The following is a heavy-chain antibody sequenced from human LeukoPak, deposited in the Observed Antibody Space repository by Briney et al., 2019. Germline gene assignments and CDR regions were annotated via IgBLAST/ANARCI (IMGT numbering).Heavy chain of an antibody. D-gene: IGHD3-3*01. CDR3: AGDYGNYEGTSDV. CDR2: IHYSGST. V-gene: IGHV4-59*01. Sequence: SETLSLTCSVSGGSIRSSYWSWIRQPPGKGLGWIGYIHYSGSTNYNPSLKSRVSISIDTSKNQLSVNLHSVTAADTAVYYCAGDYGNYEGTSDVWGQGTLVTVS. CDR1: GGSIRSSY. J-gene: IGHJ3*01.